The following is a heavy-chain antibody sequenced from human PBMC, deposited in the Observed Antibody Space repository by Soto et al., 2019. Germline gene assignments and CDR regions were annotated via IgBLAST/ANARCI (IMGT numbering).Heavy chain of an antibody. CDR1: GFTFNNYA. CDR3: AKRSVSGTYSPFDY. J-gene: IGHJ4*02. V-gene: IGHV3-23*01. CDR2: INDNGDSM. Sequence: PGGSLRLSCAASGFTFNNYALSWVRQAAGKGLGWISAINDNGDSMYHADSVKGRFTISRDNSKNTLYLQMNSLRAEDTAIYYCAKRSVSGTYSPFDYWGQGTMVTVSS. D-gene: IGHD1-26*01.